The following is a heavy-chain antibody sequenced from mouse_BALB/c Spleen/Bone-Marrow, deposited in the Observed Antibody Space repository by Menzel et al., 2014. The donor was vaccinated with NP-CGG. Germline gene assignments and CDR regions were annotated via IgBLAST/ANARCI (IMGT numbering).Heavy chain of an antibody. CDR3: ARGDDYVSWFAY. Sequence: EVKLEESGGGLVQPGGSLKLSCAASGFTFSSYGMSWVRQTPDKRLEFVATINTNGGDTYYPDSVKGRFTISRDNAKNTLYLQMSSLKSEDTAMYYCARGDDYVSWFAYWGQGTPVTVSA. J-gene: IGHJ3*01. V-gene: IGHV5-6-3*01. CDR1: GFTFSSYG. CDR2: INTNGGDT. D-gene: IGHD2-4*01.